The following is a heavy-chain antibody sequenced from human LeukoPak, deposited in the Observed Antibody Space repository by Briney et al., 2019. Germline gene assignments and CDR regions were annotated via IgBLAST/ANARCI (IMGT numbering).Heavy chain of an antibody. Sequence: PSETLSLTCTVSGGSISSSSYYWAWFGKPQGKGREWIGTIYYTGNTFYNPSLKSRVTISVDSSKNQFSLKLSSVTAADTAVYYCARASFNVVFGNWFDPWGQGTLVTVSS. CDR2: IYYTGNT. J-gene: IGHJ5*02. CDR3: ARASFNVVFGNWFDP. V-gene: IGHV4-39*01. CDR1: GGSISSSSYY. D-gene: IGHD2-8*01.